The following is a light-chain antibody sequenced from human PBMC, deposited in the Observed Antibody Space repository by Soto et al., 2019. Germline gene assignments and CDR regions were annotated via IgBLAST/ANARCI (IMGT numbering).Light chain of an antibody. J-gene: IGKJ1*01. Sequence: EIVMTQSPATLSVSPGERATLSCRASQSVSSNLAWYQQKPGQASRLLIYGASTRATGIPARFSGSGSGTEFTLTISSRQSEDFAVYYCQQYNNWPPKKTFGQGTKVEIK. CDR1: QSVSSN. CDR2: GAS. CDR3: QQYNNWPPKKT. V-gene: IGKV3-15*01.